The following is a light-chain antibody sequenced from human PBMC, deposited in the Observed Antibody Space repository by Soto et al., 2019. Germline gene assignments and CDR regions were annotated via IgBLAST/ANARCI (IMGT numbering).Light chain of an antibody. J-gene: IGKJ1*01. CDR3: QQYDNWPPWT. V-gene: IGKV3-15*01. CDR2: GAS. Sequence: EIVMTQSPATLSVSPGERATLSCRASQSVSSNLAWYQQKPGQAPRLLFYGASTRATGIPDRFSGSGSETKFTLTISSLQPEDFAVYYCQQYDNWPPWTFGQGTKVEIK. CDR1: QSVSSN.